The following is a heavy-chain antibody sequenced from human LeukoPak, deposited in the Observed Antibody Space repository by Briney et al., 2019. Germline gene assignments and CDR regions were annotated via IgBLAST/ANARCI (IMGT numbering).Heavy chain of an antibody. J-gene: IGHJ5*02. Sequence: SETLSLTCTVSGGSISSSPYYWGWLRQPPGKGLEWIGRIYYSGTTHYSPSLESRVTIAVDTSKNQFSLKLASVTAADTAIYYCAKGAGGFGYYNWFDPWGKGTLVTVSS. CDR2: IYYSGTT. CDR1: GGSISSSPYY. D-gene: IGHD3-10*01. CDR3: AKGAGGFGYYNWFDP. V-gene: IGHV4-39*07.